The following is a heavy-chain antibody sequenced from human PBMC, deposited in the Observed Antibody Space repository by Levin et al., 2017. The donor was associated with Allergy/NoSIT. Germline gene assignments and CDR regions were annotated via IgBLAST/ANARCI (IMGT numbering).Heavy chain of an antibody. CDR2: ISSSSTTI. CDR1: GFTFSSDS. D-gene: IGHD4-23*01. Sequence: GGSLRLSCTASGFTFSSDSMNWVRQAPGKGLEWVSYISSSSTTIYYAASVEGRFTISRDNAKNSLYLQMSSLRDEDTAVYYCARDPTVASAPSYFDYWGQGSLVTVSS. J-gene: IGHJ4*02. CDR3: ARDPTVASAPSYFDY. V-gene: IGHV3-48*02.